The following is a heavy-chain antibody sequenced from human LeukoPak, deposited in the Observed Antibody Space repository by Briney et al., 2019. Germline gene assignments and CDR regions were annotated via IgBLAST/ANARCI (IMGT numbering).Heavy chain of an antibody. V-gene: IGHV3-33*01. CDR1: GFTFSSYG. CDR2: IWYDGSNK. J-gene: IGHJ6*03. Sequence: GGSLRLSCAASGFTFSSYGMHWVRQAPGKGLEWVAVIWYDGSNKYYADSVKGRFTISRDNSRNTLYLQMNSLRAEDTAVYYCTRDYYDSSGYYLAVYYYYYMDVWGKGTTVTVSS. CDR3: TRDYYDSSGYYLAVYYYYYMDV. D-gene: IGHD3-22*01.